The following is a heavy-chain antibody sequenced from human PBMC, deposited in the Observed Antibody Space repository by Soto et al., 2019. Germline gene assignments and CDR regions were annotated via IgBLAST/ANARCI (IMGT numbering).Heavy chain of an antibody. CDR1: GGSISSGGYY. Sequence: SETLSLTCTVSGGSISSGGYYWTWIRQNPGKGLEWIGYIYHSGSTYYNPSLKSRLTIXXXXSXNXFXLXXXSVTXADTAVYYCARDTGNDSSGYQMWGQGTTVTVSS. CDR2: IYHSGST. V-gene: IGHV4-31*03. D-gene: IGHD3-22*01. J-gene: IGHJ6*02. CDR3: ARDTGNDSSGYQM.